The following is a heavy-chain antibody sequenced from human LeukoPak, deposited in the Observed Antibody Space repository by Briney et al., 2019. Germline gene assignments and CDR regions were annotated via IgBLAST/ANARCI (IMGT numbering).Heavy chain of an antibody. D-gene: IGHD6-13*01. CDR1: GGSFSGYY. J-gene: IGHJ5*02. Sequence: SETLSLTCAVYGGSFSGYYWSWIRQPPGKGLEWMGEINHSGSTSYNPSLKSRVTISIDTSKNQVSLKLSSVTAADTAVYYCARLRGLYSRRFDPWGQGTLVTVSS. CDR2: INHSGST. CDR3: ARLRGLYSRRFDP. V-gene: IGHV4-34*01.